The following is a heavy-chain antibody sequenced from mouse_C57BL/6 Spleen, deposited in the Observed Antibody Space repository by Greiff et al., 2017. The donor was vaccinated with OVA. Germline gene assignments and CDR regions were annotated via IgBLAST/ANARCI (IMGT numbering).Heavy chain of an antibody. V-gene: IGHV5-17*01. D-gene: IGHD1-1*01. CDR2: ISSGSSTI. Sequence: EVKLVESGGGLVKPGGSLKLSCAASGFTFSDYGMHWVRQAPEKGLEWVAYISSGSSTIYYADTVKGRFTISRDNAKNTLFLQMTSLRSEDTAMYYCARPYGSSYDYFDYWGKGTTLTVSS. J-gene: IGHJ2*01. CDR1: GFTFSDYG. CDR3: ARPYGSSYDYFDY.